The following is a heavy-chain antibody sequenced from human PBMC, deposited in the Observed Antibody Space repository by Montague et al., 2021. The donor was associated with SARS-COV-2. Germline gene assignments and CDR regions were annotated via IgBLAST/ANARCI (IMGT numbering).Heavy chain of an antibody. CDR1: GGSISSGTW. CDR2: ISHSGGT. J-gene: IGHJ5*02. Sequence: SETLSLTCAVSGGSISSGTWWTWVRQPPGKGLEWIGEISHSGGTNYNPSLKSRVTISVDKYKNQFSLNLNSVTAADTAVYYCARFPSDIGGYCWFDPWGQGTLVSVSS. CDR3: ARFPSDIGGYCWFDP. D-gene: IGHD1-26*01. V-gene: IGHV4-4*02.